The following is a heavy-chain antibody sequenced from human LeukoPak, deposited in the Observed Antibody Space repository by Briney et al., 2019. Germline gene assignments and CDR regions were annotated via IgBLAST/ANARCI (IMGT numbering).Heavy chain of an antibody. CDR2: IYYSGST. CDR1: GGSISSYY. V-gene: IGHV4-59*01. D-gene: IGHD3-22*01. Sequence: SETLSLTCTVSGGSISSYYWSWIRQPPGKGLEWIGYIYYSGSTNYNPSLKSRVTISVDTSKNQFSLKLSSVTAAGTAVYYCAREAREPDGDSSGYFDYWGQGTLVTVSS. J-gene: IGHJ4*02. CDR3: AREAREPDGDSSGYFDY.